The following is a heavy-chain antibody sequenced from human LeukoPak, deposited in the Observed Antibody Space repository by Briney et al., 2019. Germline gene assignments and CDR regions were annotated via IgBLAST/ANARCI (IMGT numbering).Heavy chain of an antibody. CDR3: ARHGKMGAPHFDY. V-gene: IGHV4-34*01. D-gene: IGHD1-26*01. J-gene: IGHJ4*02. CDR1: GGSFSGYY. Sequence: SETLSLTCAVYGGSFSGYYWSWIRQPPGKGLEWIGEINHSGSTNYNPSLKSRVTISVDTSKNQFSLKLSSVTAADTAVYYCARHGKMGAPHFDYWGQGTLVTVSS. CDR2: INHSGST.